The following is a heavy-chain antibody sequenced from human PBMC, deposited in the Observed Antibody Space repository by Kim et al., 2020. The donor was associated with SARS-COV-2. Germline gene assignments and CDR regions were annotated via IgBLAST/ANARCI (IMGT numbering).Heavy chain of an antibody. J-gene: IGHJ4*02. D-gene: IGHD1-26*01. CDR3: AKDHESGSYYFDY. CDR2: IWYDGSNK. V-gene: IGHV3-33*06. Sequence: GGSLRLSCAASGFTFSSYGMHWVRQAPGKGLEWVAVIWYDGSNKYYADSVKGRFTISRDNSKNTLYLQMNSLRAEDTAVYYCAKDHESGSYYFDYWGQGTLVTVSS. CDR1: GFTFSSYG.